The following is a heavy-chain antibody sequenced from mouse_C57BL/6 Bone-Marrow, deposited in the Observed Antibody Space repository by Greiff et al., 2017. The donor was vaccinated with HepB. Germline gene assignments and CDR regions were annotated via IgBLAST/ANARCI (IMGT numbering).Heavy chain of an antibody. V-gene: IGHV1-82*01. D-gene: IGHD1-1*01. Sequence: VQLQQSGPELVKPGASVKISCKASGYAFSSSWMNWVKQRPGKGLEWIGRIYPGDGDTNYNGKFKGKATLTADKSSSTAYMQLSSLTSEDSAVYFCARKSGSSYRYFDVWGTGTTVTVSS. CDR3: ARKSGSSYRYFDV. CDR1: GYAFSSSW. CDR2: IYPGDGDT. J-gene: IGHJ1*03.